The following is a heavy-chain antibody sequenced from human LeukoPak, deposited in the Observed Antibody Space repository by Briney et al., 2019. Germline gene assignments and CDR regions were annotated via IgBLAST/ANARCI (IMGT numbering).Heavy chain of an antibody. V-gene: IGHV1-69*05. CDR2: IIPIFGTA. Sequence: ASVKVSCKASGYTFTSYGISWVRQAPGQGLEWMGGIIPIFGTANYAQKFQGRVTITTDESTSAAYMELSSLRSEDTAVYYCARGTSYSNYDYWGQGTLVTVSS. CDR1: GYTFTSYG. CDR3: ARGTSYSNYDY. J-gene: IGHJ4*02. D-gene: IGHD4-11*01.